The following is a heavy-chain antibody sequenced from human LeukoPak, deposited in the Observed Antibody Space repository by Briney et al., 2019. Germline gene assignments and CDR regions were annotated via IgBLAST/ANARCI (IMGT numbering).Heavy chain of an antibody. J-gene: IGHJ4*02. V-gene: IGHV4-4*07. D-gene: IGHD6-13*01. Sequence: SETLSLTCTVSGASIRSYYWSWLRQPAGKGLEWIGRIVPSGITNYNPSLESRVPMSVDTSKNRFSLNLKSVTAADTAVYYCAKEGAAPGPDFDYWGQGILVIVSS. CDR1: GASIRSYY. CDR2: IVPSGIT. CDR3: AKEGAAPGPDFDY.